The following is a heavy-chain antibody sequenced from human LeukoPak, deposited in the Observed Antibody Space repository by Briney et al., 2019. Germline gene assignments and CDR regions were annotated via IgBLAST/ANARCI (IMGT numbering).Heavy chain of an antibody. CDR3: AKGFLVGMTYDAFDI. D-gene: IGHD6-19*01. Sequence: GGSLRLSCAASGFTFDDYAMHWVRQAPGKGLEWVSGISWNSGSIGYADSVKGRFTISRDNAKNSLYLQMNSLRAEDTALYYCAKGFLVGMTYDAFDIWGQGTMVTVSS. J-gene: IGHJ3*02. V-gene: IGHV3-9*01. CDR1: GFTFDDYA. CDR2: ISWNSGSI.